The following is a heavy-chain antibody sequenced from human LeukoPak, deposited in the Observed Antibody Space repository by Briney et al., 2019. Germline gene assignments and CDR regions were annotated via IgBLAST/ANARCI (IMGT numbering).Heavy chain of an antibody. CDR3: ASSYGRIDY. CDR1: GGSISSSSYY. CDR2: IYYSGST. V-gene: IGHV4-39*07. Sequence: SETLSLTCTVSGGSISSSSYYWGWIRQPPGKGLEWIGSIYYSGSTYYNPSLKSRVTISVDTSKNQFSLKLSSVTAADTAVYYCASSYGRIDYWGQGTLVTVSS. D-gene: IGHD1-26*01. J-gene: IGHJ4*02.